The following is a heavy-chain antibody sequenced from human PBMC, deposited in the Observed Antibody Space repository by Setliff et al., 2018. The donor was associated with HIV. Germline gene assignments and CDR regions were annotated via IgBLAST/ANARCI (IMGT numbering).Heavy chain of an antibody. V-gene: IGHV4-59*11. CDR2: VHHSGTT. CDR1: GGSISSHF. Sequence: PSETLSLTCTVSGGSISSHFWMWIRQPPGKGLEWIGYVHHSGTTNSKPSLRSRVTISVDTSKNQFALKLRSVTAADTAVYYCARDMMYHYDRSGSFGWFGPWGQGTQVTVSS. CDR3: ARDMMYHYDRSGSFGWFGP. J-gene: IGHJ5*02. D-gene: IGHD3-22*01.